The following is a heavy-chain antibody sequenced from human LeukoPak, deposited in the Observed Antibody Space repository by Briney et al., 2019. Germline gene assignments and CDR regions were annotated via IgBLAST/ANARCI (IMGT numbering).Heavy chain of an antibody. J-gene: IGHJ4*02. Sequence: GGSLRLSCAASGFTFSSYSMNWVRQAPGKGLEWVSSISSGSDYIYYADSMKGRFTISRDNAKNSLYLQMNSLRAEDTAVYYCANTYCSGGSCYWAFDYWGQGTLVTVSS. CDR2: ISSGSDYI. V-gene: IGHV3-21*01. CDR3: ANTYCSGGSCYWAFDY. D-gene: IGHD2-15*01. CDR1: GFTFSSYS.